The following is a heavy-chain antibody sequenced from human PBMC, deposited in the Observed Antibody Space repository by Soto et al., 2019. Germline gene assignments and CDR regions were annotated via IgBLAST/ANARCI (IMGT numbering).Heavy chain of an antibody. D-gene: IGHD5-12*01. CDR1: GGPISSGGYY. CDR2: INHSGST. V-gene: IGHV4-39*07. CDR3: ARVHIVATDLRAFDY. Sequence: PSQTLSLTCTVSGGPISSGGYYWSWIRQPPGKGLEWIGEINHSGSTNYNPSLKSRVTISVDTSKNQFSLKLSSVTAADTAVYYCARVHIVATDLRAFDYWGQGTLVTVSS. J-gene: IGHJ4*02.